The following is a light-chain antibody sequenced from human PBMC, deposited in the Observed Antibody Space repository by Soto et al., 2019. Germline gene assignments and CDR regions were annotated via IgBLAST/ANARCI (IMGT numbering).Light chain of an antibody. CDR1: QSVSSNY. Sequence: EIVLTQSPGTLSLSPGERATLSCRASQSVSSNYLAWYQQKPGQAPRLLIYAASSRATDIPDRFSGSGSGTDFTLTISRLEPEDFAVYYCQQYGSSPPRITFGGGTKVDIK. CDR3: QQYGSSPPRIT. V-gene: IGKV3-20*01. J-gene: IGKJ4*01. CDR2: AAS.